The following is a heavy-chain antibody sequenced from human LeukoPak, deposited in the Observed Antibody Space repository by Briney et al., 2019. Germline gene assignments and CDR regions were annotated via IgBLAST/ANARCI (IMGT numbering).Heavy chain of an antibody. D-gene: IGHD3-10*01. CDR3: ARGLRAYGSGSYYLNYGMDV. CDR1: GGTFSSYA. J-gene: IGHJ6*02. V-gene: IGHV1-69*04. CDR2: IIPILGIA. Sequence: ASVKVSCKASGGTFSSYAISWVRQAPGQGLERMGRIIPILGIANYAQKFQGRVTITADKSTSTAYMELSSLRSEDTAVYYCARGLRAYGSGSYYLNYGMDVWGQGTTVTVSS.